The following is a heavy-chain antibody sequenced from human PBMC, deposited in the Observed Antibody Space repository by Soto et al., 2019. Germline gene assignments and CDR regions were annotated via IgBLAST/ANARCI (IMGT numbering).Heavy chain of an antibody. Sequence: SETLSLTCAVYGGSFSGYYWSWIRRPPGKGLEWIGEINHSGSTNYNPSLKSRVTISVDTSKNQFSLKLSSVTAADTAVYYCARELGRPDFDYWGQGTLVTVSS. D-gene: IGHD1-26*01. CDR2: INHSGST. CDR1: GGSFSGYY. V-gene: IGHV4-34*01. CDR3: ARELGRPDFDY. J-gene: IGHJ4*02.